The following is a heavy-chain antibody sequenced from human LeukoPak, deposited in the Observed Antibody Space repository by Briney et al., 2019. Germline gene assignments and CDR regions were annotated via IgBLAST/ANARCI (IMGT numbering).Heavy chain of an antibody. J-gene: IGHJ4*02. V-gene: IGHV3-66*01. CDR1: GFTVSSNY. CDR2: IYTGGTT. D-gene: IGHD2-21*02. CDR3: AGGDPGLY. Sequence: GGSLRLSCAASGFTVSSNYINWVRQAPGEGLEWVSVIYTGGTTYYADSVKGRFTISRDNSKNTLYLQMNSLRAEDTAVYYCAGGDPGLYWGQGTLVTVSS.